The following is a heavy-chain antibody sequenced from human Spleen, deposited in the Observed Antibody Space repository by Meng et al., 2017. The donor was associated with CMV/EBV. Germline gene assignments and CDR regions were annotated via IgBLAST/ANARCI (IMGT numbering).Heavy chain of an antibody. D-gene: IGHD1-26*01. CDR1: GFTFSSYG. Sequence: GGSLRLSCAASGFTFSSYGMHWVRQAPGKGLEWVAVIWYDGSNKYYADSVKGRFTISRDNSKNTLYLQMNSLRAEDTAVYYCAKDFRWPPVGAGPGNYGMDVWGQGTTVTVSS. CDR3: AKDFRWPPVGAGPGNYGMDV. J-gene: IGHJ6*02. CDR2: IWYDGSNK. V-gene: IGHV3-33*06.